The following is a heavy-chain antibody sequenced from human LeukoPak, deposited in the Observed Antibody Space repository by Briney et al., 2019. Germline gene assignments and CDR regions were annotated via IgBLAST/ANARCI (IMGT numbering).Heavy chain of an antibody. CDR3: AASSGVTLGRF. CDR2: IYHSGST. CDR1: GGSISSSNW. J-gene: IGHJ4*02. D-gene: IGHD3-16*01. V-gene: IGHV4-4*02. Sequence: SGTLSLTCAVSGGSISSSNWWSWVRQPPGKGLEWIGEIYHSGSTNYNPSLKSRVTMSVDTSMNQVSLKLSSLTAADTAVYYCAASSGVTLGRFWGQGTLVTVSS.